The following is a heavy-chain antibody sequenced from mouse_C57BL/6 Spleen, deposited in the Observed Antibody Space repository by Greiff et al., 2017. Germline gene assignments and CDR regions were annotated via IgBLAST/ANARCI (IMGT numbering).Heavy chain of an antibody. V-gene: IGHV1-15*01. J-gene: IGHJ3*01. CDR3: TRGSSYGFAY. CDR2: IDPETGGT. D-gene: IGHD1-1*01. CDR1: GYTFTDYE. Sequence: VQLQQSGAELVRPGASVTLSCKASGYTFTDYEMHWVKQTPVHGLEWIGAIDPETGGTAYNQKFKGKDILTADKSSSTAYMELRSLTSEDSAVYYCTRGSSYGFAYWGQGTLVTVSA.